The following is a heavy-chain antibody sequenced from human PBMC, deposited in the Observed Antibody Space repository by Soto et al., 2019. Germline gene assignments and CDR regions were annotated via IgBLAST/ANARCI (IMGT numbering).Heavy chain of an antibody. V-gene: IGHV3-7*05. D-gene: IGHD6-19*01. J-gene: IGHJ4*02. CDR1: AFTFSNYG. Sequence: GGTVRLSCAASAFTFSNYGMLWVRQAPGKGLERVALINQDGSKKYYVDSLKGRFTISRDDAKNTLYLQMNSLRAEDAATYYCARAGMAVAATPGDWGQGTLVTVSS. CDR3: ARAGMAVAATPGD. CDR2: INQDGSKK.